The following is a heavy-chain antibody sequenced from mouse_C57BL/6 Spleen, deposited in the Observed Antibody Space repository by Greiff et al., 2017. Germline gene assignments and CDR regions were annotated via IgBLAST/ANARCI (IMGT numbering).Heavy chain of an antibody. Sequence: DVHLVESGGGLVQPGGSLKLSCAASGFTFSDYGMAWVRQAPRKGPEWVAFISNFAYSIYYAATVTGRFTISRENAKNTLFLEMSSLGSEDTAMYYCARLDYDEAMDYWGQGTSVTVSS. CDR1: GFTFSDYG. CDR3: ARLDYDEAMDY. D-gene: IGHD2-4*01. V-gene: IGHV5-15*01. J-gene: IGHJ4*01. CDR2: ISNFAYSI.